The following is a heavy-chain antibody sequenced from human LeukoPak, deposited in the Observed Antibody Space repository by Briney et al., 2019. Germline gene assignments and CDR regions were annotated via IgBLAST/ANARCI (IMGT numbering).Heavy chain of an antibody. D-gene: IGHD4-23*01. CDR2: MNPNSGNT. Sequence: ASVKVSCKASGYTLTSYDINWVRQATGQGLEWMGWMNPNSGNTGYAQKFQGRVTMTRDMSTSTDYMELSSLRSEDTAVYYCARDNSVEDTAWWFDPWGQGTLVTVSS. CDR3: ARDNSVEDTAWWFDP. J-gene: IGHJ5*02. V-gene: IGHV1-8*02. CDR1: GYTLTSYD.